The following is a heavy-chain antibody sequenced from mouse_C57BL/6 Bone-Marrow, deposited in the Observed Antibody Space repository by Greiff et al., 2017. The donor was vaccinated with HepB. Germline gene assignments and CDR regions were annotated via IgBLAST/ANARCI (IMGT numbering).Heavy chain of an antibody. CDR1: GYTFTSYG. D-gene: IGHD2-5*01. Sequence: QVQLQQSGAELARPGASVKLSCKASGYTFTSYGISWVKQRTGQGLEWIGEIYPRSGNTYYNEKFKGKATLTADKSSSTAYMELRSLTSEYSAVYFSARAGSYSKFAYWGQGTLVTVSA. CDR2: IYPRSGNT. J-gene: IGHJ3*01. CDR3: ARAGSYSKFAY. V-gene: IGHV1-81*01.